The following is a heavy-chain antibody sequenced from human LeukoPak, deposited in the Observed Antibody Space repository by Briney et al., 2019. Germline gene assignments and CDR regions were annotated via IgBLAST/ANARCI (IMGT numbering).Heavy chain of an antibody. CDR3: AQDGTYYYDSSGYYPLAC. V-gene: IGHV3-23*01. Sequence: GRSLRLSCAASGFTFSTYAMSWVRQTPGKGLERVSAISGSGGTTYYADSVKGRFTISRDNSKNTLYLQMNSLRAEDTAVYYCAQDGTYYYDSSGYYPLACWGQGTLVTVSS. CDR2: ISGSGGTT. D-gene: IGHD3-22*01. CDR1: GFTFSTYA. J-gene: IGHJ4*02.